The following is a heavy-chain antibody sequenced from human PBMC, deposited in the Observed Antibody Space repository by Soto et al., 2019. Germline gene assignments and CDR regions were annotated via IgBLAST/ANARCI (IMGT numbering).Heavy chain of an antibody. CDR1: GGSISSYY. Sequence: QVQLQESGPGLVKPSETLSLTCTVSGGSISSYYWSWIRQPPGKGLEWIGYIHYSGNTNYNPSLKSRVTIPVDTPKNQFSLKLGSVPAADTAVYYWARPQGRGGDGYYYYGMDVWGQGTTVTVSS. CDR3: ARPQGRGGDGYYYYGMDV. CDR2: IHYSGNT. V-gene: IGHV4-59*01. D-gene: IGHD3-16*01. J-gene: IGHJ6*02.